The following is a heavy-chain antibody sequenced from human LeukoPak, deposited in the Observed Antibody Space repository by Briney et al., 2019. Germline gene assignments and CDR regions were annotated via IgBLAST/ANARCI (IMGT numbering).Heavy chain of an antibody. CDR3: ARTGRMTTVTTSYYYYYMDV. J-gene: IGHJ6*03. CDR1: GGSISSYY. CDR2: IYYSGST. Sequence: SETLSLTCTVSGGSISSYYWSWIRQPPGKGLEWIGYIYYSGSTNYNPSLKSRVTISVDTSKNQFSLKLSSVTAADTAVYYCARTGRMTTVTTSYYYYYMDVWGKGTTVTVSS. D-gene: IGHD4-11*01. V-gene: IGHV4-59*01.